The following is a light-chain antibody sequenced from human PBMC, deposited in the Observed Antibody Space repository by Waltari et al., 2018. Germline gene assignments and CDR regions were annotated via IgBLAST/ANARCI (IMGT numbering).Light chain of an antibody. Sequence: QSALTQPPSASGSPGQSVTISCTGTSSDVGGYNYVSWYQQYPGKAPKDTIDGVNMRPTGIPDLFAGSKSGNTASLAVSGLQAEDEADYYCSSYVGYKNNYVFGTGTKVTVL. CDR3: SSYVGYKNNYV. J-gene: IGLJ1*01. V-gene: IGLV2-8*01. CDR1: SSDVGGYNY. CDR2: GVN.